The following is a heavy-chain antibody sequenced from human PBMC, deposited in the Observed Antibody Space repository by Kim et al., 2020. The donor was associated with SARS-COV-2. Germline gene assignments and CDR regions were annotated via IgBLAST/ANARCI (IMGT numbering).Heavy chain of an antibody. J-gene: IGHJ5*02. D-gene: IGHD3-3*01. Sequence: APKCQGRVTMTTDTSTSTAYMELRSLRSDDTAVYYCARFWSGYNNLVDPWGQGTLVTVSS. CDR3: ARFWSGYNNLVDP. V-gene: IGHV1-18*01.